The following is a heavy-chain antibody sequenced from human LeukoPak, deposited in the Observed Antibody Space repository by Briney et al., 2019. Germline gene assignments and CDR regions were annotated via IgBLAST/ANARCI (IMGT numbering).Heavy chain of an antibody. J-gene: IGHJ4*02. CDR2: INHSGST. Sequence: PSETLSLTCTVSGGSISSYYWSWIRQPPGKGLEWIGEINHSGSTNYNPSLKSRVTISVDTSKNQFSLKLSSVTAADTAVYYCARHPAAILGRSGYFDYWGQGTLVTVSS. CDR1: GGSISSYY. D-gene: IGHD7-27*01. CDR3: ARHPAAILGRSGYFDY. V-gene: IGHV4-34*01.